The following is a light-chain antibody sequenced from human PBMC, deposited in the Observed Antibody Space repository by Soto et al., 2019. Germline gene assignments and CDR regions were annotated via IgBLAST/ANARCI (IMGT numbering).Light chain of an antibody. CDR2: GAS. J-gene: IGKJ1*01. Sequence: IVLKQSPATLSVSPGERATLSCRASQSVSSNLAWHQQKPGQAPRILIYGASNRATGIPDRFSGSGSGTDFTLTISRLEPEDFAVYYCQQYGSSGTFGQGTKVDIK. CDR3: QQYGSSGT. V-gene: IGKV3-20*01. CDR1: QSVSSN.